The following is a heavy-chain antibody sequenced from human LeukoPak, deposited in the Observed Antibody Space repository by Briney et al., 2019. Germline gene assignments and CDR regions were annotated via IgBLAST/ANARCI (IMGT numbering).Heavy chain of an antibody. V-gene: IGHV1-2*02. J-gene: IGHJ4*02. D-gene: IGHD3-16*02. CDR1: GYTFTDYY. CDR2: INPNSGGT. CDR3: ASYSGLRLGELSLYLIDY. Sequence: GASVKVSCXASGYTFTDYYMHWVRQAPGQGLEWMGWINPNSGGTNYAQKFQGRVTMTRDTSISTAYMELSRLRSDDTAVYYCASYSGLRLGELSLYLIDYWGQGTLVTVSS.